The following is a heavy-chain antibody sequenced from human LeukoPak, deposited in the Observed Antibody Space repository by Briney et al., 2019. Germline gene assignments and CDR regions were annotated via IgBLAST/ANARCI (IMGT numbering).Heavy chain of an antibody. CDR1: GFTFSSYG. CDR3: AKSHKPYSGSYPYYFDY. J-gene: IGHJ4*02. CDR2: VSPYNGNT. Sequence: SVKVLSKAFGFTFSSYGISWVGQAPGQGLWGMGWVSPYNGNTNYAQKLQGRVTMTTDTSTSTAYMELRSLRSDDTAVYYCAKSHKPYSGSYPYYFDYWGQGTLVTVSS. V-gene: IGHV1-18*01. D-gene: IGHD1-26*01.